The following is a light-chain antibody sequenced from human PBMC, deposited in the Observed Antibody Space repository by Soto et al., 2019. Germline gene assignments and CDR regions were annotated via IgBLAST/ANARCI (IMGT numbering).Light chain of an antibody. V-gene: IGLV1-47*01. J-gene: IGLJ1*01. CDR1: DSNVAIGY. CDR3: AAWAHSLRSYV. Sequence: QSVLTQPSSASGTPGQTVTMSCSGSDSNVAIGYVYWYQQLPGTAPKLLIYKNHQRPSGVPDRFSGSKSGTSASLAVSGLRSEDEAQYYCAAWAHSLRSYVFGSGTKVTVL. CDR2: KNH.